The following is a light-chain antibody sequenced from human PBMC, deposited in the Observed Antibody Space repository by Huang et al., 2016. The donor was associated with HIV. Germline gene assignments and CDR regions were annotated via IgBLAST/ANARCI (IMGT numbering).Light chain of an antibody. Sequence: EIVLTQSPATLSLSPGERATLSCRASQSVRTYLAWYQQKPGQAPSLLIYDAYNRATGIPARFSGSGSGTDFTLTISNLQSEDFAVYYCQQRSAWPLTCGGGTKVEI. V-gene: IGKV3-11*01. CDR2: DAY. CDR3: QQRSAWPLT. J-gene: IGKJ4*01. CDR1: QSVRTY.